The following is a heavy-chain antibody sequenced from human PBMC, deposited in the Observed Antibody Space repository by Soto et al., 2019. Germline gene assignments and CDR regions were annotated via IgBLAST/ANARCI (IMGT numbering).Heavy chain of an antibody. V-gene: IGHV3-15*01. CDR2: SKTKTDGGTT. Sequence: GESLKISCAASGFTFSNAWMSWGRQAPGKGLEWVGRSKTKTDGGTTDYAAPVKGRFTISREDSKNTLYLQMNILKTEATAVYYCTTMTSTKANGYWGQGTMVTVSS. CDR1: GFTFSNAW. CDR3: TTMTSTKANGY. D-gene: IGHD2-8*01. J-gene: IGHJ4*02.